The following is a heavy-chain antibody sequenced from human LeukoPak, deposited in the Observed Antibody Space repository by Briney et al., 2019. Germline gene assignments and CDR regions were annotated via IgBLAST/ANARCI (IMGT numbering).Heavy chain of an antibody. Sequence: PGRSLRLSCAASGFIFSSYGMHWVRQAPGKGLERVAFIRYDGNSNYYADSVKGRFTISRDNSRSTLYLQMNSLRAEDTAVYYCAKEEVISGNHGVYFDYWGQGTLVTVSS. CDR2: IRYDGNSN. V-gene: IGHV3-30*02. CDR1: GFIFSSYG. D-gene: IGHD3-22*01. J-gene: IGHJ4*02. CDR3: AKEEVISGNHGVYFDY.